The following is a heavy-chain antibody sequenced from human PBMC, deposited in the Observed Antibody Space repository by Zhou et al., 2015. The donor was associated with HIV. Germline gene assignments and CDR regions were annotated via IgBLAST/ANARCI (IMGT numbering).Heavy chain of an antibody. CDR2: ISGSGSTT. V-gene: IGHV3-23*04. Sequence: EVQLVESGGGLVQPGGSLRLSCAASGFTFSSYAMNWVRQAPGKGLEWVSGISGSGSTTYYADSVKGRFTIFRDNYDNTLYLQMNSLRAGDTAVYYCAKDLGYSSSLDYWGQGTLVTVSS. CDR3: AKDLGYSSSLDY. D-gene: IGHD6-13*01. CDR1: GFTFSSYA. J-gene: IGHJ4*02.